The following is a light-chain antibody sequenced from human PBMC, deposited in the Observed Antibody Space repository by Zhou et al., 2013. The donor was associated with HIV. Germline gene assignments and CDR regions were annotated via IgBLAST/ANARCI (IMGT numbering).Light chain of an antibody. J-gene: IGKJ1*01. Sequence: EIVLTQSPGTLSLSPGERATLSCRASQSVSSSYLAWYQQKPGQAPRLLIYGASNRATGIPDRFSGSGSGTDFTLTISRLEPEDFATYYCQQLNSYPPWTFGQGTKVEIK. CDR1: QSVSSSY. CDR3: QQLNSYPPWT. V-gene: IGKV3-20*01. CDR2: GAS.